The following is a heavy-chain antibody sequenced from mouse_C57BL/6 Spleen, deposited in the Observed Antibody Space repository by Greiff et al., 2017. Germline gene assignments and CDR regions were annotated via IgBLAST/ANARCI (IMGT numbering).Heavy chain of an antibody. V-gene: IGHV1-82*01. CDR2: IYPGDGDT. D-gene: IGHD2-2*01. CDR1: GYAFSSSW. J-gene: IGHJ2*01. CDR3: ARNYGYDVDY. Sequence: QVQLKESGPELVKPGASVKISCKASGYAFSSSWMNWVKQRPGKGLEWIGRIYPGDGDTNYNGKFKGKATLTADKSSSTAYMQLSSLTSEDSAVYFCARNYGYDVDYWGQGTTLTVSS.